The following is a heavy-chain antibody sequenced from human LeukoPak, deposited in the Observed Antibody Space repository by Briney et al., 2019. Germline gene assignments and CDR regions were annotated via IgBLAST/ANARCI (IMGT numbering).Heavy chain of an antibody. Sequence: SETLSLTCTVSGDSVSSDSYYWSWIRQPPGKGLEWIGYIYYSGTTKQNPSLKSRVTLSVDTSKNQLYLKLNSMTAADRDVYYCARDSRGYYDSSGYFDHWGQGTLVTVSS. V-gene: IGHV4-61*01. CDR2: IYYSGTT. J-gene: IGHJ4*02. CDR3: ARDSRGYYDSSGYFDH. D-gene: IGHD3-22*01. CDR1: GDSVSSDSYY.